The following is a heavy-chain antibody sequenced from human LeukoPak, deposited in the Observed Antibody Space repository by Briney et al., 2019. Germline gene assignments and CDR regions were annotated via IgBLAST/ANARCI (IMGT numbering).Heavy chain of an antibody. D-gene: IGHD2-15*01. CDR3: ARDRIGKYSINY. Sequence: GGSLRLSCAASGFTFSNFGLNWVRQAPGKGLEWVAFISDNGRRTYYLESVKGLFTISRDDSKNTLYLQMNSLRVEDTAVYYCARDRIGKYSINYWGQGTLVTVSS. CDR2: ISDNGRRT. V-gene: IGHV3-33*08. J-gene: IGHJ4*02. CDR1: GFTFSNFG.